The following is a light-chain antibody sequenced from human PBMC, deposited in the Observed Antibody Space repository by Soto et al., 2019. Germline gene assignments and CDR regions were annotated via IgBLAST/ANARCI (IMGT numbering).Light chain of an antibody. CDR3: QQYSSSPPIT. CDR1: QSVRSSY. J-gene: IGKJ5*01. CDR2: GAS. Sequence: VLTQSPGTLSLSPGERATLSCRAIQSVRSSYLAWYQQKPGQAPRLLIYGASTRATGIPDRFSGSGSGTDFTLTISRLEPEDFAVYYCQQYSSSPPITFGQGTRLEI. V-gene: IGKV3-20*01.